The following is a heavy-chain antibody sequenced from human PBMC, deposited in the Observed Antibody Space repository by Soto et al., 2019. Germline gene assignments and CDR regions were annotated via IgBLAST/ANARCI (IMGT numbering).Heavy chain of an antibody. J-gene: IGHJ4*02. V-gene: IGHV3-23*01. CDR1: GFTFTSYA. D-gene: IGHD5-12*01. CDR3: AKEPYSGYEHGFDS. Sequence: EVQLLESGGGLVQPGGSLRLSCAASGFTFTSYAMSWVRQAPGKGLEWVSAISGSGGSTYYADSVKGRFTISRDNSQNTLYLQMNSLRAEDPAVYYCAKEPYSGYEHGFDSWGQGSLVTVSS. CDR2: ISGSGGST.